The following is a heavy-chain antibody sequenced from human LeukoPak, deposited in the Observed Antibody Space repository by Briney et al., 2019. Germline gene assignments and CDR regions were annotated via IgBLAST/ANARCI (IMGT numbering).Heavy chain of an antibody. J-gene: IGHJ5*02. CDR1: GGTFSSYA. Sequence: GASVKVSCKASGGTFSSYAISWVRQAPGQGLEWMGRIIPIFGIANYAQKFQGRVTITADKSTSTAYMELSSLRSEDTAVYYCARDKSVYGDYTWFDPWGQGTLVTVSS. CDR2: IIPIFGIA. CDR3: ARDKSVYGDYTWFDP. V-gene: IGHV1-69*04. D-gene: IGHD4-17*01.